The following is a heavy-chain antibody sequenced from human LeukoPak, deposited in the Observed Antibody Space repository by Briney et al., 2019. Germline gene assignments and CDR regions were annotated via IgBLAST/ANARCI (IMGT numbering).Heavy chain of an antibody. CDR2: IYWDDDK. D-gene: IGHD3-22*01. J-gene: IGHJ4*02. CDR3: AHSGAYYYDSSGFDY. CDR1: GFSLSTSGVG. Sequence: ESGPTLVKPTQTLTLTCTFSGFSLSTSGVGVGWIRQPPGKALEWLALIYWDDDKRYSPSLRSRLTVTKATSKNQVVLTMTNMDPVDTATYYCAHSGAYYYDSSGFDYWGQGTLVTVSS. V-gene: IGHV2-5*02.